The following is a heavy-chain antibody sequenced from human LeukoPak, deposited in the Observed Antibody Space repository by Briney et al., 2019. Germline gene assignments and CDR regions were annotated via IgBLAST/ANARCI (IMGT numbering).Heavy chain of an antibody. Sequence: SETLSLTCTVSGGSISSGGYYWSWIRQHPGKGLEWIGYIYYSGSTYYNPSLKSRVTISVDTSKNQFSLKLSSVTAADTAVYYCARGYLANSRLDNYAFDIWGQGTMVTVSS. CDR3: ARGYLANSRLDNYAFDI. CDR2: IYYSGST. CDR1: GGSISSGGYY. V-gene: IGHV4-31*03. D-gene: IGHD2/OR15-2a*01. J-gene: IGHJ3*02.